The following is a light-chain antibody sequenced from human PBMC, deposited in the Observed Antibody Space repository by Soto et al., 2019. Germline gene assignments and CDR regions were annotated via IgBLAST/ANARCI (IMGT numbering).Light chain of an antibody. CDR2: GNS. CDR1: SSNIGAGYD. V-gene: IGLV1-40*01. J-gene: IGLJ2*01. CDR3: QSYDSSLSGVV. Sequence: QPVLTQPPSVSGAPGQRVTISCTGSSSNIGAGYDVHWYQQLPGTAPKLLICGNSNRPSGVPDRFSGSKSGTSASLAITGLQAEDEADYYCQSYDSSLSGVVFGGGTKLTVL.